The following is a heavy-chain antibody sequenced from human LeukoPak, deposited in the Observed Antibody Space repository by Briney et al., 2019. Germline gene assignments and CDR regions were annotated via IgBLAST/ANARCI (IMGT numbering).Heavy chain of an antibody. Sequence: SETLSLTCAVSGGSISGSSYFWRWIRQPPGKGLEWIGSIYYSGNTYYNPSLKSRVTISVDTSKNQFSLKLSSVTAADTAVYYCARLKEGIDYWGQGTLVTVSS. CDR1: GGSISGSSYF. CDR3: ARLKEGIDY. J-gene: IGHJ4*02. D-gene: IGHD3-10*01. V-gene: IGHV4-39*01. CDR2: IYYSGNT.